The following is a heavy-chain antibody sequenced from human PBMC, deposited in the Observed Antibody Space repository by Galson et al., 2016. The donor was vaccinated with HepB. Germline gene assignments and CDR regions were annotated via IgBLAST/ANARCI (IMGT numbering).Heavy chain of an antibody. CDR1: GGSISSYY. Sequence: ETLSLTCTVSGGSISSYYWSWIRQPPGKGLEWIGYIYYSGSTNYNPSLKSRVTISVDTSKNQFSLKLSSVTAADTAVYYCARDNWSLLRAFDIWGQGTMVTVSS. CDR3: ARDNWSLLRAFDI. CDR2: IYYSGST. V-gene: IGHV4-59*01. D-gene: IGHD3-3*01. J-gene: IGHJ3*02.